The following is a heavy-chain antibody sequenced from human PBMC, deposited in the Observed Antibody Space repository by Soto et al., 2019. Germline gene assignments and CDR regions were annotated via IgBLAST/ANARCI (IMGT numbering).Heavy chain of an antibody. V-gene: IGHV1-8*01. D-gene: IGHD4-17*01. J-gene: IGHJ6*02. CDR2: MNPNSGNT. CDR1: GYTFTSYD. Sequence: QVQLVQSGAEVKKPGASVKVSCKASGYTFTSYDINWVRQATGQGLEWMGWMNPNSGNTGYAQKFQGRVTMTRNTSLSTAYMELSSLRSEDTAVYYCARDYGDFGNYYYSYGMDVWGQGTTVTVSS. CDR3: ARDYGDFGNYYYSYGMDV.